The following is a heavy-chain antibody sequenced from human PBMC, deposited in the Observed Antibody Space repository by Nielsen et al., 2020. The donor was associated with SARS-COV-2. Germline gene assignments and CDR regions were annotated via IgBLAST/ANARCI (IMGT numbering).Heavy chain of an antibody. Sequence: GGSLRLSCAASGFTFSSYAMHWVRQAPGKGLEWVAVISYDGSNKYYADSVKGRFTISRDNSKNTLYLQMNSLRAEDTAVYYCARENSGPGGTASYGMDLWGQGTTVTVSS. CDR3: ARENSGPGGTASYGMDL. CDR1: GFTFSSYA. V-gene: IGHV3-30-3*01. J-gene: IGHJ6*02. D-gene: IGHD3-10*01. CDR2: ISYDGSNK.